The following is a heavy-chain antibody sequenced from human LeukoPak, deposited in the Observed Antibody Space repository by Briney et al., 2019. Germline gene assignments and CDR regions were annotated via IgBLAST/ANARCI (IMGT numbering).Heavy chain of an antibody. V-gene: IGHV1-69*13. D-gene: IGHD3-9*01. CDR1: GGTFISYA. CDR3: ARVFVFDWSIDP. CDR2: IIPIFGTA. J-gene: IGHJ5*02. Sequence: GASVKVSCKASGGTFISYAISWVRQAPGQGLGWMGGIIPIFGTANYAQKFQGRVTITADESTSTAYMELSSLRSEDTAVYYCARVFVFDWSIDPWGQGTLVTVSS.